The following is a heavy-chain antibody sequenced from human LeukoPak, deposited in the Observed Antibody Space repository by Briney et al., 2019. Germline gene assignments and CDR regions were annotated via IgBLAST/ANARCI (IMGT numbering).Heavy chain of an antibody. V-gene: IGHV3-30*02. D-gene: IGHD6-6*01. CDR1: GFTFSSYG. Sequence: GGSLRLSCAASGFTFSSYGMHWVRQAPGKGLEWVAFIRYDGSNKYYADSVKGRFTISRDNSKNTLYLQMNSLRAEDTAVYYCAKGLRIAARLTNNWFDPWGQGTLVTVSS. CDR2: IRYDGSNK. CDR3: AKGLRIAARLTNNWFDP. J-gene: IGHJ5*02.